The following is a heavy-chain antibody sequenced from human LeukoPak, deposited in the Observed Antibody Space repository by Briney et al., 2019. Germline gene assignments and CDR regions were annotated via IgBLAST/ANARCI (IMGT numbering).Heavy chain of an antibody. CDR3: ARDRRYYYYMDV. V-gene: IGHV4-34*01. CDR2: INHRGST. J-gene: IGHJ6*03. CDR1: GGSFSGYY. Sequence: SETLSLTCAVYGGSFSGYYWSWIRQPPGKGLEWIGEINHRGSTNYNPSLKSRVTISVDTSKNQFSLKLSSVTAADTAVYYCARDRRYYYYMDVWGKGTTVTVSS.